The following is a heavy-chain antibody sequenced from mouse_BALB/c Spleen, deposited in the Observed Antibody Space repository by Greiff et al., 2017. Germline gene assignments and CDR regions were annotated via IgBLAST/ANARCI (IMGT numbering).Heavy chain of an antibody. CDR2: ISSGGST. V-gene: IGHV5-6-5*01. CDR1: GFTFSSYA. D-gene: IGHD2-3*01. J-gene: IGHJ2*01. Sequence: EVQVVESGGGLVKPGGSLKLSCAASGFTFSSYAMSWVRQTPEKRLEWVASISSGGSTYYPDSVKGRFTIYRDNARNILYLQMSSLRSEDTAMYYCARGYDGYYLDYWGQGTTLTVSA. CDR3: ARGYDGYYLDY.